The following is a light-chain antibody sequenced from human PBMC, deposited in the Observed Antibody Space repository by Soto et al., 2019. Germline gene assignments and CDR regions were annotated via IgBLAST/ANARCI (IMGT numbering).Light chain of an antibody. V-gene: IGKV3-15*01. J-gene: IGKJ5*01. CDR1: QDIRSS. CDR3: QQRSDWPPIT. Sequence: EIGMTQSPATLSVSPGERVTLSCRASQDIRSSLAWYQQKPGQAPRLLIYGASIRATGVPATFSGSGSGTEFTLTISSLESGDSAIYYCQQRSDWPPITFGQGTRLEIK. CDR2: GAS.